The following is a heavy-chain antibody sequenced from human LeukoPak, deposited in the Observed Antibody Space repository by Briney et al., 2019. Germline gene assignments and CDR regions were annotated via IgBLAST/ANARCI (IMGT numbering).Heavy chain of an antibody. J-gene: IGHJ4*02. CDR3: ARGERGYSYGHLDY. Sequence: SVKVSCKASGGTFSSYAISWVRQAPGQGLEWMGGIIPIFGTANYAQKFQGRVTITADESTSTAYIELSSLRSEDTAVYYCARGERGYSYGHLDYWGQGTLVTVSS. CDR2: IIPIFGTA. V-gene: IGHV1-69*13. CDR1: GGTFSSYA. D-gene: IGHD5-18*01.